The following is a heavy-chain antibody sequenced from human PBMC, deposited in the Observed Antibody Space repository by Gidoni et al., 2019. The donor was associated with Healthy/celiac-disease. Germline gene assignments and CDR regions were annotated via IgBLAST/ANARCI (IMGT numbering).Heavy chain of an antibody. CDR2: INHSGST. Sequence: QVQLQQWGAGLLKPSETLSLTFAVYGASFSGYYWSWFRQPPGKGLEWIGEINHSGSTNYNPSLKSRATISVDTSKNQFSLKLSSVAAADTAVYYCARGRRTGTTWNWFDPWGQGTLVTVSS. CDR1: GASFSGYY. V-gene: IGHV4-34*01. D-gene: IGHD4-17*01. CDR3: ARGRRTGTTWNWFDP. J-gene: IGHJ5*02.